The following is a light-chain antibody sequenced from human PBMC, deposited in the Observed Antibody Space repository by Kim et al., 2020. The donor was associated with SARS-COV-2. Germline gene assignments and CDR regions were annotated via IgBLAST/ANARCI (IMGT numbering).Light chain of an antibody. CDR3: QNYNGAPWT. V-gene: IGKV1-27*01. J-gene: IGKJ1*01. CDR2: PAS. Sequence: GHRVTIACRGGQAVSKYLVWYQQKPGKAPKLLIYPASTLQSGVPSRFSGSGSGTDLTLTISSLQPEDVATYYCQNYNGAPWTFGQGTKVEIK. CDR1: QAVSKY.